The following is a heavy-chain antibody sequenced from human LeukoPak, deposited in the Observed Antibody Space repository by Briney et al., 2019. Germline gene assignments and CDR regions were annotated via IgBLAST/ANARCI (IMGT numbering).Heavy chain of an antibody. CDR2: INSDGSST. J-gene: IGHJ4*02. CDR1: GFTFSSYW. Sequence: GSLRLSCAASGFTFSSYWMHWVRQAPGKGLVWVSRINSDGSSTSYADSVKGRFTISRDNAKNTLYLQMNSLRAEDTAVYYCARGDLWFGELLAYWGQGTLVTVSS. CDR3: ARGDLWFGELLAY. V-gene: IGHV3-74*01. D-gene: IGHD3-10*01.